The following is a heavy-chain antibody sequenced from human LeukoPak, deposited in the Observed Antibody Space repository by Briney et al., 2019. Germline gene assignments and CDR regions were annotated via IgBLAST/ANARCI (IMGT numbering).Heavy chain of an antibody. V-gene: IGHV3-23*01. CDR1: GFTFSSYA. CDR2: ISGSGGST. Sequence: GGSLRLSCAASGFTFSSYAMSWVRQAPGKGLEWVAAISGSGGSTYYADSVKGRYTTTRDNSKNTLYLQMNSPRAEATAVYYCAKAAGQWLVRRAFDIWGQGTMVTVSS. J-gene: IGHJ3*02. D-gene: IGHD6-19*01. CDR3: AKAAGQWLVRRAFDI.